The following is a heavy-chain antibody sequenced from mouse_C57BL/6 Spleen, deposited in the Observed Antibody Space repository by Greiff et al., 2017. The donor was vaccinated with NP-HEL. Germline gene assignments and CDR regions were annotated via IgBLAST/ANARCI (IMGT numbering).Heavy chain of an antibody. V-gene: IGHV1-26*01. CDR2: INPNNGGT. CDR3: ARRGTPYFDY. CDR1: GYTFTDYY. D-gene: IGHD3-3*01. J-gene: IGHJ2*01. Sequence: EVQLQQSGPELVKPGASVKISCKASGYTFTDYYMNWVKQSHGKSLEWIGDINPNNGGTSYNQKFKGKATLTVDKSSSTAYMELRSLTSEDSAVYYCARRGTPYFDYWGQGTTLTVAS.